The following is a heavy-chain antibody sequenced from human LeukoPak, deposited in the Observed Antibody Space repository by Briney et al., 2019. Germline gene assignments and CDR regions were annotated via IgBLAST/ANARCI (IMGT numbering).Heavy chain of an antibody. CDR3: ARTGIAVAGTPRAYGY. CDR2: INPNSGGT. CDR1: GYTFTGYY. J-gene: IGHJ4*02. Sequence: ASVKVSCKASGYTFTGYYMHWVRQAPGQGLEWMGWINPNSGGTNYAQKFQGRVTMTRDTSISTAYMELSRLRSDDTAVYYCARTGIAVAGTPRAYGYWGQGTLVTVSS. D-gene: IGHD6-19*01. V-gene: IGHV1-2*02.